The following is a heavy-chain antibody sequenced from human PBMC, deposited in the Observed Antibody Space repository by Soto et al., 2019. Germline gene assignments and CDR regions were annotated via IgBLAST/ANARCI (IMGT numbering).Heavy chain of an antibody. V-gene: IGHV4-4*07. J-gene: IGHJ5*02. CDR1: GGSVRGSH. CDR2: IYAGGTT. Sequence: SEILSLTCIVSGGSVRGSHWSWIRQSAAKGVEWIGRIYAGGTTNYNPSLKSRVTMSVDTSRNQFSLNVKSVTAADAALYYCVKNYRSDGPGWFDPWGQGIQVTVS. D-gene: IGHD3-16*02. CDR3: VKNYRSDGPGWFDP.